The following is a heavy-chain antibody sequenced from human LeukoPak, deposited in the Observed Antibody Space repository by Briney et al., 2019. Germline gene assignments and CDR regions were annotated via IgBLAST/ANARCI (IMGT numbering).Heavy chain of an antibody. Sequence: GGSLRLSCAASGFTVSINYMSRVRQAPGQGLEWVSVIYSGGSTYYADSVKGRFTISRDNSKNTLYLQINSLRAEDTAVYYCARDHCSGGSCSSDYWGQGTLVTVSS. CDR1: GFTVSINY. V-gene: IGHV3-53*01. CDR3: ARDHCSGGSCSSDY. D-gene: IGHD2-15*01. CDR2: IYSGGST. J-gene: IGHJ4*02.